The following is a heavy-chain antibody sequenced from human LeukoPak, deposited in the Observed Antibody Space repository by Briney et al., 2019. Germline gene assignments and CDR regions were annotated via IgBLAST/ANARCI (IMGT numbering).Heavy chain of an antibody. V-gene: IGHV4-30-4*02. CDR3: ARLSGYSSGHYYSDY. CDR2: IYYSGST. Sequence: SETLSLTCTVSGGSISSGDYYWSWIRQPPGKGLEWIGYIYYSGSTYYNPSLKSRVTISVDTSKNQFSLKLSSVTAADTAVYYCARLSGYSSGHYYSDYWGQGTLVTVSS. J-gene: IGHJ4*02. CDR1: GGSISSGDYY. D-gene: IGHD3-22*01.